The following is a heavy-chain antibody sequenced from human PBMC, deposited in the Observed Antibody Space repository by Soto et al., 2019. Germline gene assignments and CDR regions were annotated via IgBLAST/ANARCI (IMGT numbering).Heavy chain of an antibody. J-gene: IGHJ6*02. V-gene: IGHV3-21*01. Sequence: PGWSLRLSCAAGGFTFTSYSMNFARQAAGKGLEWGSSISSTTNYIYYGDSMKGRFTISRDNAKNSLYLQMNSLRAEDTAVYYCASENPNYYYYGMDVWGQGTTVTVSS. CDR1: GFTFTSYS. CDR3: ASENPNYYYYGMDV. CDR2: ISSTTNYI.